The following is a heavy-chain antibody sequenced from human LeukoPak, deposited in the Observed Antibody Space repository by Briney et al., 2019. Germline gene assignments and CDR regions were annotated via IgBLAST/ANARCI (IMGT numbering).Heavy chain of an antibody. V-gene: IGHV4-59*08. CDR2: ISYSGST. Sequence: PSETLSLTCTVSGGSISSYYWSWIRQPPGKGLEWIGYISYSGSTNYNPSLKSRVTISLDTSRNQFSLKLSSVTAADTALYYCARHYYGSGSYSDYWGQGTLVTVRS. D-gene: IGHD3-10*01. CDR1: GGSISSYY. J-gene: IGHJ4*02. CDR3: ARHYYGSGSYSDY.